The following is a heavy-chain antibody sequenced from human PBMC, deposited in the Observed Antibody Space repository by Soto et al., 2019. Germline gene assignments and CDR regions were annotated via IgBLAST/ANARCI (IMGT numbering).Heavy chain of an antibody. CDR2: VSGSSGTM. J-gene: IGHJ3*02. D-gene: IGHD5-18*01. CDR3: ARGGDSYGSRNAFDI. CDR1: GFTFSSYA. V-gene: IGHV3-48*01. Sequence: GSLRLSCAASGFTFSSYAVSWVRQAPGKGLEWLSYVSGSSGTMYYADSVRGRFTISRDNAQNSLYLQMSSLGADDTAVYYCARGGDSYGSRNAFDIWGQGTVVTVSS.